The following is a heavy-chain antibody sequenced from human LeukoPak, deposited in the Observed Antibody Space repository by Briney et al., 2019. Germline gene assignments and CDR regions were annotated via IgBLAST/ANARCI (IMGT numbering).Heavy chain of an antibody. CDR3: ARDRYSGSYYMMFDY. CDR2: IYYSGST. Sequence: SETLSLTCTVSGGSISSYYWSWIRQPPGKGLEWIGYIYYSGSTNYNPSLKSRVTISVDTSRNQFSLKLSSVTAADTAVYYCARDRYSGSYYMMFDYWGQGTLVTVSS. V-gene: IGHV4-59*01. D-gene: IGHD1-26*01. CDR1: GGSISSYY. J-gene: IGHJ4*02.